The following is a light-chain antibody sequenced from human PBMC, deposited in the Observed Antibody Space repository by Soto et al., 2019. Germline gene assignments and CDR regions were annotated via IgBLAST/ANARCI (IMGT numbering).Light chain of an antibody. V-gene: IGKV3-20*01. CDR2: AAS. Sequence: EIVMTQSPATLSVSPGERDTLSCRASQSIISSYLAWYQQKPGQAPRLLIYAASSRATGIPDRFSGSGSGTDFTLTISRLEPDDFAVYYCQQYGRSPTGTFGQGTKVDI. CDR1: QSIISSY. CDR3: QQYGRSPTGT. J-gene: IGKJ1*01.